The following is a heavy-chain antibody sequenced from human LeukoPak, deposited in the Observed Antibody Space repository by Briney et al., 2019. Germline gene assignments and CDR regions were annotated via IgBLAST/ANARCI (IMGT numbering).Heavy chain of an antibody. D-gene: IGHD1-26*01. Sequence: GGSLRLSCAASGFTFSTYAMSWVRQAAGKGLEWVSLISGSGGGTYYADSVKGRFTISRDNSKNTLYLQMNSLRAEDTAVYYCAKGHVGATTARCYDYWGQGTLVTVSS. V-gene: IGHV3-23*01. CDR2: ISGSGGGT. J-gene: IGHJ4*02. CDR1: GFTFSTYA. CDR3: AKGHVGATTARCYDY.